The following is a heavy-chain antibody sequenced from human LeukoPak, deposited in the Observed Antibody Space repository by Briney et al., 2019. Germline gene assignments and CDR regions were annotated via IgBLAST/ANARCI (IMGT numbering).Heavy chain of an antibody. V-gene: IGHV1-8*02. CDR1: GYTFTGYY. Sequence: ASVKVSCKASGYTFTGYYMHWVRQAPGQGLEWMGWMNPNSSNTGYAQKFQGRVTMTRNTSISTAYMELSSLRPEDTAFYYCARSDPYYYDRSGYPKNDYWGQGTLVTVSS. J-gene: IGHJ4*02. CDR3: ARSDPYYYDRSGYPKNDY. D-gene: IGHD3-22*01. CDR2: MNPNSSNT.